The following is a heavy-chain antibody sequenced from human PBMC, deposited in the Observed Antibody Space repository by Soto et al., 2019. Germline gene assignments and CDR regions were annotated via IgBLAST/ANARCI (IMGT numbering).Heavy chain of an antibody. CDR3: GRGGQFDKTPNYDSSGYPLY. CDR2: ISSSSSYI. D-gene: IGHD3-22*01. Sequence: GGSLRLSCAASGFTFSSYSMNWVRQAPGKGLEWVSSISSSSSYIYYADSVKGRFTISRDNAKNSLYLQMNSLRAEDTAVYYCGRGGQFDKTPNYDSSGYPLYWGQGTLVTVSS. CDR1: GFTFSSYS. V-gene: IGHV3-21*01. J-gene: IGHJ4*02.